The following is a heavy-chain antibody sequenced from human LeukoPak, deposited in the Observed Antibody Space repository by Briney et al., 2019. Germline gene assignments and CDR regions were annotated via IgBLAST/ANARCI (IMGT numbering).Heavy chain of an antibody. CDR2: INPDGSTT. Sequence: GGSVRLSCAASGFTFTNYWMFWVRQAPGKGLVWVSGINPDGSTTTYADSVKGRFTISRENAKSTLYLHMNILRVEDTAVYYCARGRYGDYHWGQGILVTVSS. J-gene: IGHJ4*02. V-gene: IGHV3-74*01. CDR1: GFTFTNYW. CDR3: ARGRYGDYH. D-gene: IGHD4-17*01.